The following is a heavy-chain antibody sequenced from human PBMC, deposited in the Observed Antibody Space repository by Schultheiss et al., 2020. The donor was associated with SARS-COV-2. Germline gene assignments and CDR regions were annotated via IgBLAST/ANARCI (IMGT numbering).Heavy chain of an antibody. CDR2: FYHSGST. V-gene: IGHV4-38-2*02. D-gene: IGHD6-6*01. CDR1: GYSISSGYY. J-gene: IGHJ2*01. Sequence: SQTLSLTCAVSGYSISSGYYWGWIRQPPGKGLEWIGSFYHSGSTYYNPSLKSRVTISVDASKRQFSLKLTSVTAADTAVYYCARDRAARQGPRYFDLWGRGTLVTVSS. CDR3: ARDRAARQGPRYFDL.